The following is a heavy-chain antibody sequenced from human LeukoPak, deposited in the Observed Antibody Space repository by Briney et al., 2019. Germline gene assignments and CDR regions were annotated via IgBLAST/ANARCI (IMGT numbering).Heavy chain of an antibody. CDR3: ASNIAAAGLEYFQH. J-gene: IGHJ1*01. CDR1: GGSFSGYY. D-gene: IGHD6-13*01. V-gene: IGHV4-34*01. CDR2: INHSGST. Sequence: SETLSLTCAVYGGSFSGYYWSWIRQPPGKGLEWIGEINHSGSTNYNPSLKSRVTMSVDTSKNQFSLKLSSVTAADTAVYYCASNIAAAGLEYFQHWGQGTLVTVSS.